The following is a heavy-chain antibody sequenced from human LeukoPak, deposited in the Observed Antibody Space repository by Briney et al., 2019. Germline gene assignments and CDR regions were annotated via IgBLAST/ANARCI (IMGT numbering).Heavy chain of an antibody. V-gene: IGHV3-23*01. D-gene: IGHD5-18*01. CDR1: GLTFSSYA. CDR2: ISGSGGST. Sequence: GGSLRLSCAASGLTFSSYAMSWVRQAPGKGLEWVSAISGSGGSTYYADSVKGRFTISRDNSKNTLYLQMNSLRAEDTAVYYCAKDFRGYSYFFDYWGQGTLVTVSS. J-gene: IGHJ4*02. CDR3: AKDFRGYSYFFDY.